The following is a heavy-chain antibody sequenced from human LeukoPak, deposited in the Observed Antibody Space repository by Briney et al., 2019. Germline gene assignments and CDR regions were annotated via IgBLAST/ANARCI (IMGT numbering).Heavy chain of an antibody. CDR3: ARAPTIAAAGKDY. D-gene: IGHD6-13*01. CDR2: IWYDGSKK. J-gene: IGHJ4*02. CDR1: GFTFSSYG. Sequence: PGGSLRLSCAASGFTFSSYGMHWVRQAPGKGLEWVAVIWYDGSKKYYADSVEGRFTISRDNSKNTLYLQMNSLRAEDTAVYYCARAPTIAAAGKDYWGQGTLVTVSS. V-gene: IGHV3-33*01.